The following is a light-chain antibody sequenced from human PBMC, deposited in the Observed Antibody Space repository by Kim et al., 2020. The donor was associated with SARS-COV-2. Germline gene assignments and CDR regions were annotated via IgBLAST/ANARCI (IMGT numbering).Light chain of an antibody. CDR2: GAS. CDR3: QQYGRSPLT. V-gene: IGKV3-20*01. J-gene: IGKJ4*01. Sequence: ETVLTQTPGTLSLSPGERATLSCRASQSVSSSNLAWHQQKPGQAPRLLIYGASSMATGIPDRFSGSGSGTDFTLTISRLEPEDFAVYYGQQYGRSPLTFGGGTKVDMK. CDR1: QSVSSSN.